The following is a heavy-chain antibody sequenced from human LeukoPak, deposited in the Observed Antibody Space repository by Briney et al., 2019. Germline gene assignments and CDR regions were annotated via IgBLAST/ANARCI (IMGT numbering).Heavy chain of an antibody. CDR3: AKDIALTYYFDY. CDR2: ISWDGNNK. Sequence: GGSLRLSCAASGFTFSSYGMHWVRQAPGKGLEWVAAISWDGNNKYYADSVKGRFTISRDNSKNTLYLQMNSLRAEDTAVYYCAKDIALTYYFDYWGQGTLVTVSS. CDR1: GFTFSSYG. D-gene: IGHD3-16*01. J-gene: IGHJ4*02. V-gene: IGHV3-30*18.